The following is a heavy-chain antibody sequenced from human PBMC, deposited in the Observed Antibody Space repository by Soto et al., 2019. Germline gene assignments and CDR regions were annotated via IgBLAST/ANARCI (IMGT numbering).Heavy chain of an antibody. V-gene: IGHV3-23*01. J-gene: IGHJ4*02. CDR3: AKRPDSSDSSGYPA. CDR2: ISGSGVSI. D-gene: IGHD3-22*01. CDR1: GFIFSDYA. Sequence: PGGSLRLSCAASGFIFSDYAMTWVRQAPGKGLEWVSVISGSGVSIYYTDSVRGRFTISRDNSKNTLYLQMHSLRPEDTAVYYCAKRPDSSDSSGYPARGQGIQVTVSS.